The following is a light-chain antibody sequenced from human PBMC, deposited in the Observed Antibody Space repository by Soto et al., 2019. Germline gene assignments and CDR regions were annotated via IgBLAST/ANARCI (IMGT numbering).Light chain of an antibody. CDR3: HQSFTTLWT. Sequence: DIQMTQSPSSLSASVGDRVTTTCRASQSISSYLNWYQQKPGKAPKLLIYAASILQSGVPSRFSGSGSGTDFILTITSLQPEDFATYYCHQSFTTLWTFGQGTKVDIK. CDR2: AAS. J-gene: IGKJ1*01. V-gene: IGKV1-39*01. CDR1: QSISSY.